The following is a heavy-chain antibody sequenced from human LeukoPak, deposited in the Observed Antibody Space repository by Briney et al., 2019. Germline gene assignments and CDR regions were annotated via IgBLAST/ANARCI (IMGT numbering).Heavy chain of an antibody. D-gene: IGHD3-9*01. CDR3: ASSRFDWLPYFEY. V-gene: IGHV3-30-3*01. J-gene: IGHJ4*02. CDR1: RLTFSSYA. Sequence: GGSLRLSCAASRLTFSSYAMHWVRQPPGKGRRWVAVIPYDGNNKYYADSVRGRFTISRDNSKNTLYLQMNSLRPEDTAVYYCASSRFDWLPYFEYWGQGTLVTVSS. CDR2: IPYDGNNK.